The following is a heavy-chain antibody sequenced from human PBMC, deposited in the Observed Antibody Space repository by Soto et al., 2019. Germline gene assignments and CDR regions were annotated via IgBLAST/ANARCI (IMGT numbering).Heavy chain of an antibody. D-gene: IGHD4-17*01. CDR1: GFTFSTYA. CDR3: AKDLNDYGDFASPNY. Sequence: WGSLRLSCAASGFTFSTYAMSWVRQAPGKGLEWVSTVRGSGSSTYYSDSVKGRFTIYRDNSKNTLYLQMNSLRAEDTAVYYCAKDLNDYGDFASPNYWGQGTLVTVSS. J-gene: IGHJ4*02. V-gene: IGHV3-23*01. CDR2: VRGSGSST.